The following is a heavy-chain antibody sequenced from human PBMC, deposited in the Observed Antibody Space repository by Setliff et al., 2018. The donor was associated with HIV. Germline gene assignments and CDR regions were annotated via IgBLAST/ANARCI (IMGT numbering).Heavy chain of an antibody. CDR2: ISPKFGGT. Sequence: ASVKVSCKASGYTFTDYYFHWVRQAPGQGLKWMGWISPKFGGTLYAQKFRGRVTMTRDMSINTVYVELSSLSSDDTAVYYCARDLSTHWSGYSLGFWGPGTLVTVPQ. CDR1: GYTFTDYY. J-gene: IGHJ4*02. V-gene: IGHV1-2*02. D-gene: IGHD3-3*01. CDR3: ARDLSTHWSGYSLGF.